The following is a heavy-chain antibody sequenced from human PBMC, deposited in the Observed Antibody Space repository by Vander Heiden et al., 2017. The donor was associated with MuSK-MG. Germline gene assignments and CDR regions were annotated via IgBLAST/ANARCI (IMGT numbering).Heavy chain of an antibody. CDR2: INHSGST. Sequence: QVQLQQWGAGLLKPSETLSLTCAVYGGSFSGYYWSWIRQPPGKGLEWIWEINHSGSTNYNPSLKSRVTISVDTSKNQFSLKLSSVTAADTAVYYCASGRGYGSGSYFRYFQHWGQGTLVTVSS. CDR3: ASGRGYGSGSYFRYFQH. CDR1: GGSFSGYY. J-gene: IGHJ1*01. D-gene: IGHD3-10*01. V-gene: IGHV4-34*01.